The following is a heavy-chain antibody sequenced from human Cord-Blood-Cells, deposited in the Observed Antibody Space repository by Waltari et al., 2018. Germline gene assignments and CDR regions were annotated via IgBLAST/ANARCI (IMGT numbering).Heavy chain of an antibody. CDR3: ARHLGYSGYEYYFDY. CDR2: IYYSGST. J-gene: IGHJ4*02. Sequence: QLQLQESGPGLVKPSETLSLTCTVSGGSSSSSSYYWGWIRQPPGKGLEWIGSIYYSGSTYYNPSLKSRVTISVDTSKNQFSLKLSSVTAADTAVYYCARHLGYSGYEYYFDYWGQGTLVTVSS. CDR1: GGSSSSSSYY. V-gene: IGHV4-39*01. D-gene: IGHD5-12*01.